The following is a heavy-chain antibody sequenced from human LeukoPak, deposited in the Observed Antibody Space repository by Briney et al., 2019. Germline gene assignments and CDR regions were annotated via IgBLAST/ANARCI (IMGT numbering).Heavy chain of an antibody. J-gene: IGHJ6*02. D-gene: IGHD2-2*02. V-gene: IGHV3-30-3*01. CDR2: ISYDGSNK. CDR3: ARVFIVVVPAAILDYGMDV. Sequence: GGSLRLSCAASGFTFSSYDMHWVRQAPGKGLEWVAVISYDGSNKYYADSVKGRFTISRDNSKNTLYLQMNSLRAEDTAVYYCARVFIVVVPAAILDYGMDVWGQGTTVTVSS. CDR1: GFTFSSYD.